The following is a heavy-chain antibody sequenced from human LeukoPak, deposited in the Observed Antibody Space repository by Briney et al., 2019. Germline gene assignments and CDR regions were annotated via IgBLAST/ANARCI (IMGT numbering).Heavy chain of an antibody. CDR1: GGSISTCS. CDR3: ARGRDY. Sequence: SETLSLTCTVSGGSISTCSCSWIRQPPGKGLEWIGFINYSETTNYNPSLKSRVTISIDTSKNQFSLKLTSVTAADTAVYYCARGRDYWGQGTLVTVSS. J-gene: IGHJ4*02. CDR2: INYSETT. V-gene: IGHV4-59*01.